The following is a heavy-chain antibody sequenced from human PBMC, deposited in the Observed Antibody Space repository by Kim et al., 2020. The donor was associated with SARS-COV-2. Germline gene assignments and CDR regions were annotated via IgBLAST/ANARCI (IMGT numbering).Heavy chain of an antibody. CDR2: ISGSGGST. Sequence: GGSLRLSCAASGFTFSSYAMSWVRQAPGKGLEWVSAISGSGGSTYYADSVKGRFTISRDNSKNTLYLQMNSLRAEDTAVYYCAKGFYCSSTSCLAFDYWGQGTLVTVSS. CDR1: GFTFSSYA. J-gene: IGHJ4*02. V-gene: IGHV3-23*01. CDR3: AKGFYCSSTSCLAFDY. D-gene: IGHD2-2*01.